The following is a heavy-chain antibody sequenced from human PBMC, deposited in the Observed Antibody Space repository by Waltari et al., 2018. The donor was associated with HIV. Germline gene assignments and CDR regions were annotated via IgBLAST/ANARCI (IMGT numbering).Heavy chain of an antibody. CDR3: ARGGYYYGSGGSPAWYYGMDV. V-gene: IGHV1-18*01. D-gene: IGHD3-10*01. Sequence: QVQLVQSGVEVKKPGASVKVSCKASGYTFTSYGISWVRQAPGQGLEWMGWISPNKCNTNYAQKLPGRVSMTTDISTSTAYMDLRSLRSDDTAVYYWARGGYYYGSGGSPAWYYGMDVWGQGTTVTVSS. CDR1: GYTFTSYG. CDR2: ISPNKCNT. J-gene: IGHJ6*02.